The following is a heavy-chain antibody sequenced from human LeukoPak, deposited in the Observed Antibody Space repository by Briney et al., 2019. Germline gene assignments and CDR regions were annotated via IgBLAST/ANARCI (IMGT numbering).Heavy chain of an antibody. V-gene: IGHV3-48*02. CDR1: GFTFSRYT. CDR2: ISSSSSDI. D-gene: IGHD3-10*01. CDR3: AREGYGSHAFDI. Sequence: PGGSLRLSCAASGFTFSRYTVNWVRQAPGKGLEWVSYISSSSSDINYADSVKGRFTISRDNAKNSLYLQMNSLRDEDTAVYYCAREGYGSHAFDIWGQGTMVTVSS. J-gene: IGHJ3*02.